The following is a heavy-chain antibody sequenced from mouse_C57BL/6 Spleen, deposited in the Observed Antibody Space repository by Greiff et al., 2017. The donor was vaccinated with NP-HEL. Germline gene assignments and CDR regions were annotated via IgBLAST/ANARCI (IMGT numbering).Heavy chain of an antibody. CDR1: GYSITSGYY. CDR3: AREGRRRGGYFDV. Sequence: VQLKESGPGLVKPSQSLSLTCSVTGYSITSGYYWNWIRQFPGNKLEWMGYISYDGSNNYNPSLKNRISITRDTSKNQFFLKLNSVTTEDTATYYCAREGRRRGGYFDVWGTGTTVTVSS. D-gene: IGHD2-12*01. J-gene: IGHJ1*03. CDR2: ISYDGSN. V-gene: IGHV3-6*01.